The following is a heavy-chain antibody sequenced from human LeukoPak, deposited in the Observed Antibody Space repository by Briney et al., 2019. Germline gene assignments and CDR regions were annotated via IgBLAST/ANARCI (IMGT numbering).Heavy chain of an antibody. D-gene: IGHD2-2*01. Sequence: ASVKVSCKASGYTFTGYYMHWVRQAPGQGLEWMGWINPNSGGTNYAQKFQGRVTMTRDTSISTAYMELSRLRSDDTAVYYCARYCSSTSCSKGYDYWDQGTLVTVSS. J-gene: IGHJ4*02. CDR2: INPNSGGT. CDR1: GYTFTGYY. CDR3: ARYCSSTSCSKGYDY. V-gene: IGHV1-2*02.